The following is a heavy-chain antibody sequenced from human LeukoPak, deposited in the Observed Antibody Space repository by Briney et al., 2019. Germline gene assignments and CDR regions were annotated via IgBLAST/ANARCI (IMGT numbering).Heavy chain of an antibody. V-gene: IGHV3-64D*06. D-gene: IGHD6-19*01. CDR1: GFTFDNYE. Sequence: GGALRLSCLASGFTFDNYEMHWVRQAPGKGLEYVSGISRNGRSTHNADSVKGRFTISRDNSKNTLFLQMTSLRAEDTAVYYCVNQISGWVYWGQGILVTISS. CDR2: ISRNGRST. CDR3: VNQISGWVY. J-gene: IGHJ4*02.